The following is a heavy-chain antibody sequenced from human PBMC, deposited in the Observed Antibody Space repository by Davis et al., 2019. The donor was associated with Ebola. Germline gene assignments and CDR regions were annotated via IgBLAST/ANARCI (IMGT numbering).Heavy chain of an antibody. CDR1: GFTVSSNH. CDR2: IYDQST. D-gene: IGHD6-19*01. Sequence: GESLKISCTASGFTVSSNHMSWVRQAPGKGLEWVSVIYDQSTAYADAVRGRFIISRDKSNNTLYLEMSSLRVDDTAVYYCATTQWLREFDNGGQGTLVTVSS. J-gene: IGHJ4*02. V-gene: IGHV3-53*05. CDR3: ATTQWLREFDN.